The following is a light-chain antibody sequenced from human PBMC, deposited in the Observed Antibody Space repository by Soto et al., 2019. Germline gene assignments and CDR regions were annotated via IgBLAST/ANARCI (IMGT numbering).Light chain of an antibody. V-gene: IGLV2-14*01. CDR1: SSDVGGYNY. Sequence: QSVLTQPASVSGSPGQSITISCTGTSSDVGGYNYVSWYQQHPGKAPKLMIYEVSNRPSGVSNRFSGSKSGNTASLTISGLQAEDEADYYCSSYTSSSTLFFFGTGTKLTV. CDR2: EVS. CDR3: SSYTSSSTLFF. J-gene: IGLJ1*01.